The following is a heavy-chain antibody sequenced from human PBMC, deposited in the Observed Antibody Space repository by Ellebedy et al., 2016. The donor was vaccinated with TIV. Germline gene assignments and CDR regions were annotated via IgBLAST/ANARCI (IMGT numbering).Heavy chain of an antibody. V-gene: IGHV3-33*01. CDR3: TRAMYNENWRMIAFDM. D-gene: IGHD1-1*01. J-gene: IGHJ3*02. Sequence: PGGSLRLSCVASEWGFSNFGMHWVRPAPGKGLEWVAIIWFDGTNEDYADSVKGRFTISRDNSKNTLYLQMNSLRDEDTAVYYCTRAMYNENWRMIAFDMWGQGTIVTVSP. CDR1: EWGFSNFG. CDR2: IWFDGTNE.